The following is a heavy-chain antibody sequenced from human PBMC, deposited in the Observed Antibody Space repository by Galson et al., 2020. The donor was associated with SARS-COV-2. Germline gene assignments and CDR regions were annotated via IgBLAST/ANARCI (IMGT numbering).Heavy chain of an antibody. D-gene: IGHD3-10*01. CDR2: ISSTSSYT. Sequence: KIGASLKISCAASGFTFSDYYMSWIRQAPGKGLEWVSYISSTSSYTHYADSVKGRFTISRDNAKNSLYLQMNGLRAEDTAVYYCATTMVRGVNYYYYGIDVWGQGTTVTVSS. J-gene: IGHJ6*02. CDR3: ATTMVRGVNYYYYGIDV. V-gene: IGHV3-11*06. CDR1: GFTFSDYY.